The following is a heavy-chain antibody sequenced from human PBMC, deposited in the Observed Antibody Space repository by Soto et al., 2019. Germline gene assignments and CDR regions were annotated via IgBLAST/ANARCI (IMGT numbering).Heavy chain of an antibody. CDR2: IYYSGST. Sequence: TLSLTCTVSGGSISSGGYYWSWIRQHPGKGLEWIGYIYYSGSTYYNPSLKSRVTISVDTSKNQFSLKLSSVTAADTAVYYCARGFTAGYDYWGQGTLVTVSS. CDR1: GGSISSGGYY. V-gene: IGHV4-31*03. J-gene: IGHJ4*02. CDR3: ARGFTAGYDY. D-gene: IGHD6-13*01.